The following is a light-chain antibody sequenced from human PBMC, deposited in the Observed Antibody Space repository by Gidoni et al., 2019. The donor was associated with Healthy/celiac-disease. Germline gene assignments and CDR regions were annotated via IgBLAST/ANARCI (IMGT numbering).Light chain of an antibody. Sequence: EIVFTQSPATLSLSPGERATLSCRASQSVSRYLAWYQQKPGQAPRLLIYDASNRATGIPARFSGSGSGTDFTLTISSLEPEDFAVYDCQQRSNWPPITFXQXTRLEIK. CDR2: DAS. J-gene: IGKJ5*01. V-gene: IGKV3-11*01. CDR3: QQRSNWPPIT. CDR1: QSVSRY.